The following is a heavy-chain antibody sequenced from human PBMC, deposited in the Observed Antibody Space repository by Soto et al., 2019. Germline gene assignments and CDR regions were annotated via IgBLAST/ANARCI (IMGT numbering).Heavy chain of an antibody. V-gene: IGHV3-30-3*01. D-gene: IGHD2-2*01. CDR3: ARGGYCSSTSCYVSRMDV. J-gene: IGHJ6*02. CDR2: ISYDGSNK. Sequence: GGSLRLSCAASGFTFSSYAMHWVRQAPGKGLEWVAVISYDGSNKYYADSVKGRFTISRDNSKNTLYLQMNSLRAEDTAVYYCARGGYCSSTSCYVSRMDVWGQETTVTVSS. CDR1: GFTFSSYA.